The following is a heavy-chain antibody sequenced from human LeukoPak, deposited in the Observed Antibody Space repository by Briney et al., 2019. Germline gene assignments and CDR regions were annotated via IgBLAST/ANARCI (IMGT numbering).Heavy chain of an antibody. CDR3: AREIVSSNSFDN. CDR2: ISSAGGYI. Sequence: PGGSLRLSYAASGFTFSSYTLNWVRQAPGKGLEWVSSISSAGGYIYYADSVKGRFTISRDNAKNSLYLQMNSLRAVDTAVYYCAREIVSSNSFDNWGQGTLVTVSS. V-gene: IGHV3-21*01. CDR1: GFTFSSYT. J-gene: IGHJ4*02. D-gene: IGHD2-2*01.